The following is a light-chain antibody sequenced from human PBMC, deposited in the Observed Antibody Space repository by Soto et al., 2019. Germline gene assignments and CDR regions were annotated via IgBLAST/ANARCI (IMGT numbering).Light chain of an antibody. CDR1: SSDVGGYNY. V-gene: IGLV2-14*01. CDR2: EVS. J-gene: IGLJ2*01. Sequence: QSALTQPASVSGSPGQSITISCTGTSSDVGGYNYVSWYQQHPGKAPKLVIYEVSNRPSGVSNRFSGSKSGNTASLTISELQAEDEADYYCSSYTSSSTVVFGGGTKLTVL. CDR3: SSYTSSSTVV.